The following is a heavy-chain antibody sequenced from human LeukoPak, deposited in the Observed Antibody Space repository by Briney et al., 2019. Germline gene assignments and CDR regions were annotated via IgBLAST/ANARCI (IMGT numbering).Heavy chain of an antibody. J-gene: IGHJ4*02. D-gene: IGHD5-18*01. CDR2: ISFNGGNT. CDR3: AREDYSYGATTLDY. V-gene: IGHV3-64*04. Sequence: GGSLRLSCSASGFIFSSYAMHWVRQAPGKGLEYVSGISFNGGNTYFADSVKGRFTISRDNSKNTLYLQMNSLRAEDTAVYYCAREDYSYGATTLDYWGQGTLVTVSS. CDR1: GFIFSSYA.